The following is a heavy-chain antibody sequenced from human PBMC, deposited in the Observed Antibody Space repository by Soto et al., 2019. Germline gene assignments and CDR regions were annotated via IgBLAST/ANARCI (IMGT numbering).Heavy chain of an antibody. CDR3: ARANEGIAAAGLDY. J-gene: IGHJ4*02. CDR1: GGTFSSYT. V-gene: IGHV1-69*02. CDR2: IIPILGIA. D-gene: IGHD6-13*01. Sequence: QVQLVQSGAEVKKPGSSVKVSCKASGGTFSSYTISWVRQAPGQGLEWMGRIIPILGIANYAQKFQGRVTITADKSTSTAYMELSSLRSEDTAVYYCARANEGIAAAGLDYWGQGTLVTVSS.